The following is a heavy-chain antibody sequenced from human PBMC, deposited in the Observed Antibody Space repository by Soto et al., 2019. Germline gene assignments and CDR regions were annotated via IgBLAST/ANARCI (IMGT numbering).Heavy chain of an antibody. D-gene: IGHD1-1*01. Sequence: EVQLVESGGGSVQPGGSLRLSCAASGFTFSTSTMNWVRQAPGKGLEWVSYISSSSSTIYYAESVKGRFTISRDNAKKSLFLQMNSLRDDDTAVYYCARVRRNDASDYYGMDIW. CDR2: ISSSSSTI. CDR3: ARVRRNDASDYYGMDI. J-gene: IGHJ6*01. V-gene: IGHV3-48*02. CDR1: GFTFSTST.